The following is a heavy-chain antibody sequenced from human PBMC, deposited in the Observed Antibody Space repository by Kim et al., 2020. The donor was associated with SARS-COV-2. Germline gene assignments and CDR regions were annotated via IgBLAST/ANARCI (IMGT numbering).Heavy chain of an antibody. CDR2: VSSGGGST. CDR1: GFTFSNND. CDR3: ERSPVGWELAFDY. V-gene: IGHV3-64*01. D-gene: IGHD1-26*01. J-gene: IGHJ4*02. Sequence: GGSLRLSCAASGFTFSNNDMRWVRQAPGKGLEWVSSVSSGGGSTYSANSVKGRFTIYRDTSKNTLYLQKGSLSAEDMAVYFWERSPVGWELAFDYWGQGTLVTVSS.